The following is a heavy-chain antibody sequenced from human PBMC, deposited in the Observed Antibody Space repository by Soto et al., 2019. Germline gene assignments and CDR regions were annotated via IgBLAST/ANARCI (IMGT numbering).Heavy chain of an antibody. CDR3: ARERSRSSYGNYYYYYGMDV. CDR1: GGSISSYY. J-gene: IGHJ6*02. V-gene: IGHV4-59*01. Sequence: PSETLSLTCTVSGGSISSYYWSWIRQPPGKGLEWIGYIYYSGSTNYNPSLKSRVTISVDTSKNQFSLKLSSVTAADTAVYYCARERSRSSYGNYYYYYGMDVWGQGTTVTVSS. CDR2: IYYSGST. D-gene: IGHD5-18*01.